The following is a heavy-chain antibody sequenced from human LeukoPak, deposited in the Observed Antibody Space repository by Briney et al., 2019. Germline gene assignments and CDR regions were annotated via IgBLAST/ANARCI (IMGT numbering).Heavy chain of an antibody. Sequence: PSETLSLTCTVSGGSISSYYWSWIRQPPGKGLEWIGYIYYSGSTNYNPSLKSRVTISVDTSKNQFSLKLSSVTAADTAVYYCARATVTIADGFDYGGQGTLVTVSS. D-gene: IGHD4-17*01. V-gene: IGHV4-59*08. CDR3: ARATVTIADGFDY. J-gene: IGHJ4*02. CDR1: GGSISSYY. CDR2: IYYSGST.